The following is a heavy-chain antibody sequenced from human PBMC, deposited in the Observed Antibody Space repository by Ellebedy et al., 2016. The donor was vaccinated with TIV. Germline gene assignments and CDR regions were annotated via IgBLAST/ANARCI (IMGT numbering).Heavy chain of an antibody. Sequence: GESLEISXAASGFAFSRTAMSWVRQAPGKGLEWVSVISGSGVTTDYADSVKGRFTISRDNSKNTLILQMNSLRAEDTAEYYCARQREGYNFHYFDSWGQGTLVTVSS. CDR1: GFAFSRTA. D-gene: IGHD5-24*01. V-gene: IGHV3-23*01. CDR2: ISGSGVTT. J-gene: IGHJ4*02. CDR3: ARQREGYNFHYFDS.